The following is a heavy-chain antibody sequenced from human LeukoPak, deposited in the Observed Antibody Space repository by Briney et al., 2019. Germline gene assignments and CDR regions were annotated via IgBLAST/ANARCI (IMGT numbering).Heavy chain of an antibody. V-gene: IGHV3-21*01. Sequence: PGGSLRLSCAASGFTFSSYSMNWVRQAPGKGLEWVSSISSSSSYIYYADSVKGRFTISRDNAKNSLYLQMNSLRAEDTAVYYCARGRLKQQLVRGYYYYMDAWGKGTTVTVSS. CDR3: ARGRLKQQLVRGYYYYMDA. D-gene: IGHD6-13*01. CDR1: GFTFSSYS. CDR2: ISSSSSYI. J-gene: IGHJ6*03.